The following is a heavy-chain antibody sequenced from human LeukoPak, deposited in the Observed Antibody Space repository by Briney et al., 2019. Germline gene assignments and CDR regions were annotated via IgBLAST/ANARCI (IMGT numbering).Heavy chain of an antibody. V-gene: IGHV1-2*02. CDR1: GYTFTGYY. D-gene: IGHD7-27*01. CDR3: ARLGRSDYYYYYYMDV. Sequence: ASVKVSCKASGYTFTGYYMHWVRQAPGQGLEWMGWINPNSGGTNYAQKFQGRVTMTRDTSISTAYMKLSRLRSDDTAVYYCARLGRSDYYYYYYMDVWGKGTTVTVSS. CDR2: INPNSGGT. J-gene: IGHJ6*03.